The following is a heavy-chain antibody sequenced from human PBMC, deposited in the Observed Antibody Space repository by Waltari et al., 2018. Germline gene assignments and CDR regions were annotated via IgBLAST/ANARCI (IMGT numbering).Heavy chain of an antibody. D-gene: IGHD3-16*02. CDR1: GGSFCSFW. J-gene: IGHJ3*02. CDR2: IDQSDHP. CDR3: ARHRHPGHSFDI. V-gene: IGHV4-34*02. Sequence: QVQLQQWGAGVLKPSETLSLTCVVNGGSFCSFWWSWIRQPPGKGLQWIGEIDQSDHPNYKPSLTSRVTISIDTSKNQFYLNLRSVAAADTAVYYCARHRHPGHSFDIWGQGASVLVSS.